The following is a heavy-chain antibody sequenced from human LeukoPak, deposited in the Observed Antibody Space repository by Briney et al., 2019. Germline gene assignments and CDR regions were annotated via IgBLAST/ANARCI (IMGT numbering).Heavy chain of an antibody. V-gene: IGHV3-53*01. Sequence: GGSLRLSCAASGFTVSSNYMSWVRQAPGKGLEWVSVIYSGGSTYYADSVKGRFTISRDNSKNTLYLQMNSLRAEDTAIYYCARDPFGWSSCDSWGQGTLVTVSS. CDR2: IYSGGST. CDR1: GFTVSSNY. J-gene: IGHJ5*01. CDR3: ARDPFGWSSCDS. D-gene: IGHD1-26*01.